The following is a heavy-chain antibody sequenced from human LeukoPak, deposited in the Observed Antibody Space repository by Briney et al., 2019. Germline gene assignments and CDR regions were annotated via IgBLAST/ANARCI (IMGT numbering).Heavy chain of an antibody. CDR3: ARGDSSSSKYFQH. CDR2: IYTSGST. Sequence: PSETLSLTCTVSGGSISSGSYHWSWIRQPAGKGLEWIGRIYTSGSTNYNPSLKSRVTISVDTSKNQFSLKLSSVTAADTAVYYCARGDSSSSKYFQHWGQGTLVTVSS. V-gene: IGHV4-61*02. CDR1: GGSISSGSYH. J-gene: IGHJ1*01. D-gene: IGHD6-6*01.